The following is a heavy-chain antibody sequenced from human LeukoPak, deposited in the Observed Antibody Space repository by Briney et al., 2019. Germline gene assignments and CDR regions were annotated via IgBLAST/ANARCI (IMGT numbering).Heavy chain of an antibody. CDR3: AKEMATIRAFDF. D-gene: IGHD5-24*01. CDR1: GFTFNTYA. CDR2: ITVSGGGT. V-gene: IGHV3-23*01. Sequence: GGSLRLSCAASGFTFNTYAMNWVRQAPGKGLEWVSGITVSGGGTYYADFVKGRFTISRDNSKNTLSLQMNSLRVEDTAVYYCAKEMATIRAFDFWGQGTMVTVSS. J-gene: IGHJ3*01.